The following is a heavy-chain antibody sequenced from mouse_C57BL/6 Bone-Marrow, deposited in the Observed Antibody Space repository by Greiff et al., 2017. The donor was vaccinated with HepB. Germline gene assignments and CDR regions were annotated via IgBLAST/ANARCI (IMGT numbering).Heavy chain of an antibody. CDR3: ARLLRRGYFDV. J-gene: IGHJ1*03. V-gene: IGHV1-82*01. Sequence: QVHVKQSGPELVKPGASVKISCKASGYAFSSSWMNWVKQRPGKGLEWIGRIYPGDGDTNYNGKFKGKATLTADKSSSTAYMQLSSLTSEDSAVYFCARLLRRGYFDVWGTGTTVTVSS. CDR1: GYAFSSSW. CDR2: IYPGDGDT. D-gene: IGHD1-2*01.